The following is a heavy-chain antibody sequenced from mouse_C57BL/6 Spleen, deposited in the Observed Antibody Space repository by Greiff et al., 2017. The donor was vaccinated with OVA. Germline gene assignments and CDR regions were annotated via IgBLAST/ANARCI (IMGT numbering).Heavy chain of an antibody. J-gene: IGHJ3*01. D-gene: IGHD2-3*01. CDR3: ARQHDGYYVAWFAY. V-gene: IGHV2-9-1*01. CDR2: IWTGGGT. CDR1: GFSLTSYA. Sequence: VHLVESGPGLVAPSQSLSITCTVSGFSLTSYAISWVRQPPGKGLEWLGVIWTGGGTNYNSAPKSRLSISKDNSKSQVFLKMNTLQTDDTARYYCARQHDGYYVAWFAYWGQGTLVTVSA.